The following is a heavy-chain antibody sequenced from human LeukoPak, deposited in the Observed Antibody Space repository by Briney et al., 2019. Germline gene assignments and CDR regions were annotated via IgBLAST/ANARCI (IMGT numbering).Heavy chain of an antibody. J-gene: IGHJ5*02. CDR3: ARGTMTTSLENWFDP. Sequence: SVKVSCKASGGTFSSYAISWVRQAPGQGLEWMGRIIPILGIANYAQKFQGRVTITADKSTSTAYMELSSLRSEDTAVYYCARGTMTTSLENWFDPWGQGTLVTVSS. V-gene: IGHV1-69*04. CDR1: GGTFSSYA. CDR2: IIPILGIA. D-gene: IGHD4-17*01.